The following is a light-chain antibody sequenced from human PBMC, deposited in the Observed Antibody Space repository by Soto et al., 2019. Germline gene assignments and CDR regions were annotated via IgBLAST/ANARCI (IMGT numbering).Light chain of an antibody. J-gene: IGKJ4*01. CDR2: GAS. CDR1: QSVSSSY. Sequence: DIVLTQSPGTLSLSPGERATLSCRASQSVSSSYLAWYQQKPGQAPRLLIYGASNRATGIPARFSGSGSGTNFTITTSSLVPDDVVVHYCQQHNNWPPVPFGEGTKVDIK. CDR3: QQHNNWPPVP. V-gene: IGKV3D-20*02.